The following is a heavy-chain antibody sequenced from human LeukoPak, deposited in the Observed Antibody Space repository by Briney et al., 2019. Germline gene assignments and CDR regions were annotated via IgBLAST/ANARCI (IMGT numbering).Heavy chain of an antibody. J-gene: IGHJ4*01. CDR1: GFIVSGDF. D-gene: IGHD3-22*01. V-gene: IGHV3-66*01. CDR2: IYSDGST. Sequence: PGGSLRLSCAASGFIVSGDFMSWVRQAPGKGLEWVSVIYSDGSTYYADSVKGRFTISRDNSKNTLDLQMTGLRAEDTAVYYCARGPGSSGGAYVGDYWGHGTLVTVSS. CDR3: ARGPGSSGGAYVGDY.